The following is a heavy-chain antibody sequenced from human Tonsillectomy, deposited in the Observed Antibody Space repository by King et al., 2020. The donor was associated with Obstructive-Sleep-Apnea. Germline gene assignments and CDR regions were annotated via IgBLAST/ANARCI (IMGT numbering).Heavy chain of an antibody. CDR1: GFTVSSNY. J-gene: IGHJ6*02. Sequence: QLVQSGGGLVQPGGSLRLSCAASGFTVSSNYMSWVRQAPGKGLEWGSVIYSGGSTYYADSVKGRFTISRDNSKNTLYLQMNSLRAEDTAVYYCASSSSWYYYGMDVWGQGTTVTASS. D-gene: IGHD6-13*01. CDR2: IYSGGST. CDR3: ASSSSWYYYGMDV. V-gene: IGHV3-66*01.